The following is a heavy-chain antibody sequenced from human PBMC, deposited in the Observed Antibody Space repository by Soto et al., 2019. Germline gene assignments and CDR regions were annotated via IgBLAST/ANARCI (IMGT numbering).Heavy chain of an antibody. CDR3: ARVPFVGYFDWLDP. CDR1: VASISSYY. Sequence: SESLSLTCSVSVASISSYYWTWIRQPPGGGLEWIGYMHHTQGTNDNPSLRGRVHMSIDTSMNQFPLRLTSVTAADTAVYYCARVPFVGYFDWLDPWGHGTLVTVSS. V-gene: IGHV4-59*01. CDR2: MHHTQGT. J-gene: IGHJ5*02. D-gene: IGHD3-9*01.